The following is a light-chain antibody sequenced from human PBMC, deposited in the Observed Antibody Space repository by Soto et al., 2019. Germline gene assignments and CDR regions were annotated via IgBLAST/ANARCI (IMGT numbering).Light chain of an antibody. V-gene: IGLV2-23*01. CDR3: CSYSDATSVV. CDR1: SSDVGSYNL. J-gene: IGLJ2*01. CDR2: EGS. Sequence: QSVLTQPASVSGSPGQSITISCTGSSSDVGSYNLVSWYQQYPGKAPKVLIYEGSKRPSGVSNRFSGSKSGNTASLTISGLQAEDEAVYYCCSYSDATSVVIGGGTKLTVL.